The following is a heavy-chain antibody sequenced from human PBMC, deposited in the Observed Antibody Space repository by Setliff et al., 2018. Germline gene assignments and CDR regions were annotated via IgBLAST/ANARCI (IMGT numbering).Heavy chain of an antibody. V-gene: IGHV3-48*04. CDR3: ARAADSYGPPRSYMDV. J-gene: IGHJ6*03. Sequence: PGGSLRLSCAASGFTFSTYSMNWVRQAPGKGLEWVSYISSSGNTIYYADSVQGRFTISRDNAKNSLYLQMNSLRAEDTAVYYCARAADSYGPPRSYMDVWGKGTTVTVSS. CDR1: GFTFSTYS. CDR2: ISSSGNTI. D-gene: IGHD5-18*01.